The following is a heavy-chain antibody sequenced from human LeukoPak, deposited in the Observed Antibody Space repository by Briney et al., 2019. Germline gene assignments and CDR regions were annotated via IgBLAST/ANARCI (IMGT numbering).Heavy chain of an antibody. CDR1: GFTFSNYG. CDR3: ARGRAFRGTMILFDN. J-gene: IGHJ4*02. V-gene: IGHV3-30*03. Sequence: GGSLRLSCAASGFTFSNYGMHWVRQAPGKGPEWVTLISYDGSNKFYADSVKGRFTISRDNSKNILYLQMDSLRPEDTAVFYCARGRAFRGTMILFDNWGRGTLVTVSS. CDR2: ISYDGSNK. D-gene: IGHD1-1*01.